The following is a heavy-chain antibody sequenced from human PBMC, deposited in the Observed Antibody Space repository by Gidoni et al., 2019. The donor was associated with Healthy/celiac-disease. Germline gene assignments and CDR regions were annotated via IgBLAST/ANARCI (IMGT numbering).Heavy chain of an antibody. CDR2: IYYSGST. CDR3: AIEYSSGWYYFDY. V-gene: IGHV4-61*01. CDR1: VSSVSSGSYY. D-gene: IGHD6-19*01. Sequence: QAQLQESFPGLVKPSETRSLTCAVSVSSVSSGSYYWSWSRQPPGKGLEWIGYIYYSGSTNYNPSLKSRVTISVDTSKNQFSLKLSSVTAADTAVYYCAIEYSSGWYYFDYWGQGTLVTVSS. J-gene: IGHJ4*02.